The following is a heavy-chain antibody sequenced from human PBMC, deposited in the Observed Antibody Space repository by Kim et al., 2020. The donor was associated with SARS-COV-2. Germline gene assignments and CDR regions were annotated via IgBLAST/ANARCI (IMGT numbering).Heavy chain of an antibody. V-gene: IGHV4-59*13. J-gene: IGHJ4*02. CDR2: IYYSGST. D-gene: IGHD6-19*01. Sequence: SETLSLTCTVSGGSISSYYWSWIRQPPGKGLEWIGYIYYSGSTNYNPSLKSRVTISVDTSKNQFSLKLSSVTAADTAVYYCARGGWYVYNLDYWGQGTLVTVSS. CDR1: GGSISSYY. CDR3: ARGGWYVYNLDY.